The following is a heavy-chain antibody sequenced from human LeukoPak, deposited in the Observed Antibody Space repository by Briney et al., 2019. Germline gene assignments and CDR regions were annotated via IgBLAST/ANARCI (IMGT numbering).Heavy chain of an antibody. V-gene: IGHV4-31*03. CDR1: GGSISSGGYY. CDR2: IYYSGST. CDR3: ARRGRGSGSPTSKYYYYGMDV. J-gene: IGHJ6*02. Sequence: SQTLSLTCTVSGGSISSGGYYWSWIRQHPGKGLEWIGYIYYSGSTYYNLSLKSRVTISVDTSKNQFSLKLSSVTAADTAVYYCARRGRGSGSPTSKYYYYGMDVWGQGTTVTVSS. D-gene: IGHD3-10*01.